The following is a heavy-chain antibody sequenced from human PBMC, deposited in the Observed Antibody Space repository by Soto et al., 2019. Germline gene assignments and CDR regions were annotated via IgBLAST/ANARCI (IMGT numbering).Heavy chain of an antibody. J-gene: IGHJ2*01. V-gene: IGHV1-69*08. D-gene: IGHD4-17*01. Sequence: QDQLVQSGAAVKKPGSSVKVSCKAFGGPFSSHTFSWVRQAPGQGLEWMGRIIPALGTTTYAQKFQGRVTITADESVTTVYMELNSLRTEDTAVYYCARPDFGDYWYFDLWGRGTLVTVSS. CDR1: GGPFSSHT. CDR2: IIPALGTT. CDR3: ARPDFGDYWYFDL.